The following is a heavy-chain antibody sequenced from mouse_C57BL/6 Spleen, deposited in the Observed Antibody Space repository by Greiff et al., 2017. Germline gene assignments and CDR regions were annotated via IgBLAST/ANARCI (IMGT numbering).Heavy chain of an antibody. V-gene: IGHV2-2*01. CDR2: IWSGGST. D-gene: IGHD2-3*01. CDR3: ARKGGSLYDGYYGGEFAY. J-gene: IGHJ3*01. Sequence: QVQLQQSGPGLVQPSQSLSITCTVSGFSLTSYGVHWVRQSPGKGLEWLGVIWSGGSTDYNAAFISRLSISKDNSKSQVFFKMNSLQADDTAIYYCARKGGSLYDGYYGGEFAYWGQGTLVTVSA. CDR1: GFSLTSYG.